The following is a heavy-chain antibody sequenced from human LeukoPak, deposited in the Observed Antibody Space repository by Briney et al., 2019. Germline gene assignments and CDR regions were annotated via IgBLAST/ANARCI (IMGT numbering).Heavy chain of an antibody. D-gene: IGHD3-3*01. CDR1: GFTFSSYA. J-gene: IGHJ4*02. CDR2: ISYDGSNK. CDR3: ARDRNDFWSGYYTYYFDY. V-gene: IGHV3-30-3*01. Sequence: PGRSLRLSCAASGFTFSSYAMHWVRQAPGKGLEGVAVISYDGSNKYYADSVKGRFTISRDNSKNTLYLQMNSLRAEDTAVYYCARDRNDFWSGYYTYYFDYWGQGTLVTVSS.